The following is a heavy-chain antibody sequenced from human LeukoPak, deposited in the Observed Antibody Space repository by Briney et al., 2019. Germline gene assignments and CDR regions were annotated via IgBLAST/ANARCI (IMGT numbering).Heavy chain of an antibody. CDR3: ATRSVAGSWSAFDY. CDR2: IYSGDNT. V-gene: IGHV3-53*01. J-gene: IGHJ4*02. Sequence: GGSLRLSCAASGFTVSSNYMSWVRQAPGKGLEWVSLIYSGDNTYYADSVKGRFTISRDNSKNTLYLQMNSLTAEDTAVYCCATRSVAGSWSAFDYWGQGTLVTVSS. D-gene: IGHD6-19*01. CDR1: GFTVSSNY.